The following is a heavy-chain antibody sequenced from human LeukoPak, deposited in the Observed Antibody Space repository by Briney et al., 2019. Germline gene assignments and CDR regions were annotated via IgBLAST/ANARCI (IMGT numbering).Heavy chain of an antibody. D-gene: IGHD1-26*01. CDR1: GFKFNDYA. Sequence: GGSLRLSCVASGFKFNDYAMHWVRQAPGKGLEWVSGLSWHSGSIGYADSVKGRFIISRDNAKNSLYLEMNSLRPEDSALYYCAKETKVGENLYYFDYWGRGTLVTASS. CDR2: LSWHSGSI. J-gene: IGHJ4*02. CDR3: AKETKVGENLYYFDY. V-gene: IGHV3-9*01.